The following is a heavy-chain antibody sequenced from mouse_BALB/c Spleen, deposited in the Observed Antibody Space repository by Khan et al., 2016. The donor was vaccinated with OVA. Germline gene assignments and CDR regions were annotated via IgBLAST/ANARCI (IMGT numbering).Heavy chain of an antibody. J-gene: IGHJ3*01. CDR2: INPSNAGT. CDR3: AREASSWDFSFPY. V-gene: IGHV1S136*01. Sequence: VPLQQSGPELVEPGASVKMSCKASGYTFTNYVMHWVKQKPGQGLEWIGYINPSNAGTRYNEKFKGKAPLTSDLSSTTSYMELSSLTSEDSAVYYCAREASSWDFSFPYWGQGTLVTVSA. CDR1: GYTFTNYV. D-gene: IGHD4-1*01.